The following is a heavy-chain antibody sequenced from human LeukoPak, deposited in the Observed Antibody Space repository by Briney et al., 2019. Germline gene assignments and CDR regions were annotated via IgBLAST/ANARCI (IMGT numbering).Heavy chain of an antibody. V-gene: IGHV1-2*02. CDR1: RYCLSDYY. D-gene: IGHD5-18*01. Sequence: GASVKVSCKPSRYCLSDYYMYWVRQGPGQGLEWMGWMDAKTSDTSSAQKFQGRGTMTRDSSNSTFYMEMCGLTSDDTAAYYCAREGRTEVDTNLFDPWGQGTQVTVSS. CDR3: AREGRTEVDTNLFDP. J-gene: IGHJ5*02. CDR2: MDAKTSDT.